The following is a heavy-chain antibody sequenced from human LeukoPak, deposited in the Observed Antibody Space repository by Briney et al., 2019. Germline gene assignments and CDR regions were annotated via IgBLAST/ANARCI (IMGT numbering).Heavy chain of an antibody. CDR1: GYTFTSYG. CDR3: ARAGLPFYYYYMDV. J-gene: IGHJ6*03. CDR2: ISANNGNT. Sequence: ASVKVSCKASGYTFTSYGINWVRQAPGQGLEWMGWISANNGNTNYAQKLQSRVTMTTGTSTSTAYMELRSLRSDDTAVYYCARAGLPFYYYYMDVWGKGTTVTISS. D-gene: IGHD5-12*01. V-gene: IGHV1-18*01.